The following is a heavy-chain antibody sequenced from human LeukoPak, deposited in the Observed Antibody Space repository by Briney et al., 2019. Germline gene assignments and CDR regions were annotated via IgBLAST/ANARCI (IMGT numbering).Heavy chain of an antibody. CDR1: GFTFSSYA. Sequence: PGGSLRLSCAASGFTFSSYAMSWVRQAPGKGLEWVSAISGSGGSTYYADSVKGRFTISRDNSKNTLYLQMNSLRAEDTAVYYCAKDPGNYDFWSGQGFPGYWGQGTLVTVSS. J-gene: IGHJ4*02. D-gene: IGHD3-3*01. CDR2: ISGSGGST. CDR3: AKDPGNYDFWSGQGFPGY. V-gene: IGHV3-23*01.